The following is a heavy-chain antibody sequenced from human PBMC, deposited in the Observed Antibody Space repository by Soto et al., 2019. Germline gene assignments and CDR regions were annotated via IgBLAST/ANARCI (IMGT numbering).Heavy chain of an antibody. D-gene: IGHD3-22*01. CDR3: AREKGYYYDSSGYYSLSY. Sequence: ASVKVSCKASGYTFTSYGISWVRQAPGQGLEWMGWISAYNGNTNYAQKLQGRVTMTTDTSTSTAYMELRSLRSDDTAVYYCAREKGYYYDSSGYYSLSYWGQGTLVTVSS. CDR1: GYTFTSYG. V-gene: IGHV1-18*01. CDR2: ISAYNGNT. J-gene: IGHJ4*02.